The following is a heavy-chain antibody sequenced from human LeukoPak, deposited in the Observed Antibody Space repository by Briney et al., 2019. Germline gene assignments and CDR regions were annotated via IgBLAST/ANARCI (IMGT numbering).Heavy chain of an antibody. Sequence: GGSLRLSCAASGFTFNSYTMNCVRQAPGKGLEWVSSIDSGSSYIFYADSVKGRFTISRDNAKSSLFLQMNSLRVEDTAVYYCARESPGASLYWGQGTLVTVSS. J-gene: IGHJ4*02. CDR1: GFTFNSYT. V-gene: IGHV3-21*01. CDR2: IDSGSSYI. CDR3: ARESPGASLY.